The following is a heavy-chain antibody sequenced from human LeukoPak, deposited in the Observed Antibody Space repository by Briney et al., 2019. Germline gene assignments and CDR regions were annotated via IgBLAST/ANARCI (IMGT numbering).Heavy chain of an antibody. Sequence: GGSLRLSCAASGFTFDDYAMHWVRQAPGKGLEWVSGISWNSGSIGYADSVKGRFTISRDNAKNSQYLQMNSLRAEDMALYYCAKAHSSGWYQVGWFDPWGQGTLVTVSS. V-gene: IGHV3-9*03. CDR1: GFTFDDYA. D-gene: IGHD6-19*01. CDR3: AKAHSSGWYQVGWFDP. J-gene: IGHJ5*02. CDR2: ISWNSGSI.